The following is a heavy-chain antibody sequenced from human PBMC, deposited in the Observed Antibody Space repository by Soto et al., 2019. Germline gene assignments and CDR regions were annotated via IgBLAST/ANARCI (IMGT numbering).Heavy chain of an antibody. J-gene: IGHJ6*02. CDR1: GYTFTSYG. CDR3: ARVTGSCRSTSCCYYYYYYGMDV. V-gene: IGHV1-18*01. Sequence: GASVKVSCKASGYTFTSYGISWVRQAPGQGLEWMGWISVYNGNTNYAQKLLGRVTMTTDTSSSTAYMELRSLRSDDTAVYYCARVTGSCRSTSCCYYYYYYGMDVWGQGTTVTVSS. CDR2: ISVYNGNT. D-gene: IGHD2-2*01.